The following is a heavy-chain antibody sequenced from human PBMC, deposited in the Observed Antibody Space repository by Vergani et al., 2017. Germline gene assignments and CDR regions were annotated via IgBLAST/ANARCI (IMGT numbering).Heavy chain of an antibody. D-gene: IGHD1-1*01. CDR2: TSRDGDIK. CDR1: GFTLGSYD. J-gene: IGHJ4*02. Sequence: QVQLVESGGGVVQPGRSLRLSCAASGFTLGSYDMHWVRQAPGKGLEWVAVTSRDGDIKYYADSVEGRFTISRDNFRNTLYLHVNSLRAEDTAVYYCARDPRTGKPDYFDYWGRGTLVTVSS. CDR3: ARDPRTGKPDYFDY. V-gene: IGHV3-30-3*01.